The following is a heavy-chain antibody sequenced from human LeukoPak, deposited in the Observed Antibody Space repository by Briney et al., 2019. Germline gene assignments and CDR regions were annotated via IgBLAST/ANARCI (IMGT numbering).Heavy chain of an antibody. V-gene: IGHV4-39*01. J-gene: IGHJ4*02. D-gene: IGHD6-6*01. CDR2: IYYSGST. CDR3: ARHSSSSLNFDY. CDR1: GGSISSSSYY. Sequence: PSETLSLTCTVSGGSISSSSYYWGWIRQPPGKGLEWIGSIYYSGSTYYNPSLKSRVTISVDTSKNQFSLKLSSVTAADTAVYYCARHSSSSLNFDYWGQGTLVTVSS.